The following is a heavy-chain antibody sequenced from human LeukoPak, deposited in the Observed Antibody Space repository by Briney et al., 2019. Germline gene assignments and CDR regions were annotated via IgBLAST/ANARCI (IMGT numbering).Heavy chain of an antibody. V-gene: IGHV3-7*01. CDR2: IKQDGSEK. CDR3: GRDLDTSSEY. Sequence: PGGSLRVSCAASGFTFSNFWMAWVRQAPGKGLEWVANIKQDGSEKYYVDSVKGRFTISRDNAKNSVSLQMNSLRAEDTAVYYCGRDLDTSSEYWGQGTLVTVSS. D-gene: IGHD6-13*01. CDR1: GFTFSNFW. J-gene: IGHJ4*02.